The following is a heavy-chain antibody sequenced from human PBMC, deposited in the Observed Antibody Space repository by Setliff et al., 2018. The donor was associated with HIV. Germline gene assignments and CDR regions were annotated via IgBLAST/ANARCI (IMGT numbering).Heavy chain of an antibody. J-gene: IGHJ4*02. D-gene: IGHD3-9*01. CDR1: AGTFSSYA. CDR3: ARGVTYYDILTGYYDGGHFDY. CDR2: IIPMFEIA. V-gene: IGHV1-69*13. Sequence: ASVKVSCKASAGTFSSYAVSWVRQAPGQGLEWMGGIIPMFEIANYAQRFQGRVTITAEESPSIVYLEMSSLRSEDTAVYYCARGVTYYDILTGYYDGGHFDYWGQGTLVTVSS.